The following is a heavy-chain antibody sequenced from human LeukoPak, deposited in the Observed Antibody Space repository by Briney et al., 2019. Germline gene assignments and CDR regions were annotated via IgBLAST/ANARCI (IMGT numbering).Heavy chain of an antibody. D-gene: IGHD1-14*01. J-gene: IGHJ4*02. CDR3: AREGSLPTRSDY. CDR2: IIGSGGST. V-gene: IGHV3-23*01. CDR1: GFTFNNYP. Sequence: TGGSLRLSCAASGFTFNNYPMSWVRQAPGKGLEWVSGIIGSGGSTYYADSVKGRFTISRGSAKNSLYLQMNSLTAEDTAVYYCAREGSLPTRSDYWGQGTLVTVSS.